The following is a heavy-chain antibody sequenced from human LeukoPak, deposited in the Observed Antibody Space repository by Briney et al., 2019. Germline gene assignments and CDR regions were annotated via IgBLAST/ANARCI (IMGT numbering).Heavy chain of an antibody. V-gene: IGHV3-23*01. Sequence: PGGSLRLSCAASGVTFSSNAMSWVRQAPGQGLEWVSAISGSGGSTYYADSVKGRFTISRDNPKNTLYLQMNSLRAEDTAVYYCAKLIVGATRNFDYWGQGTLVTVSS. D-gene: IGHD1-26*01. CDR1: GVTFSSNA. CDR3: AKLIVGATRNFDY. CDR2: ISGSGGST. J-gene: IGHJ4*02.